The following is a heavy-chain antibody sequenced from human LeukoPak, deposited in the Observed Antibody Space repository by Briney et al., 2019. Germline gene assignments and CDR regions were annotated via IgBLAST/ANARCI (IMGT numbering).Heavy chain of an antibody. V-gene: IGHV5-51*01. D-gene: IGHD5-12*01. CDR1: GYSFNSYW. CDR2: IYPGDSDT. CDR3: ARLPGIVATIERYFDY. Sequence: GESLKISCKGSGYSFNSYWIGWVRQMPGKGLEWMGIIYPGDSDTRYNPSFQGQVTISADKSISTAYLQWSSLKASDTAMYYCARLPGIVATIERYFDYWGQGTLVTVSS. J-gene: IGHJ4*02.